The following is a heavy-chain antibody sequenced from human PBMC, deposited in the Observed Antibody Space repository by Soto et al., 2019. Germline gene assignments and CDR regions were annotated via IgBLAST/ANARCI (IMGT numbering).Heavy chain of an antibody. D-gene: IGHD2-2*01. Sequence: QVQLQQWGAGLLKPSETLSLTCAVYGGSFSGYYWSWIRQPPGKGLEWIGEINHSGSTNYNPSLKCRVTISVDPSKNQFSLKLSSVTAADTAVYYCARNCSSTSCRGRYFDYWGQGTLVTVSS. CDR1: GGSFSGYY. CDR2: INHSGST. V-gene: IGHV4-34*01. CDR3: ARNCSSTSCRGRYFDY. J-gene: IGHJ4*02.